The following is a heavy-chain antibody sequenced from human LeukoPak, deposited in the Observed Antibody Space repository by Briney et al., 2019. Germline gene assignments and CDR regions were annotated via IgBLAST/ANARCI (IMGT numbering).Heavy chain of an antibody. Sequence: SETLSLTCTVSGGSITGSGFYWAWIRQPPGRGLQWIGSIYYSGNTFYHPSLKSRVTISVDTSKNQFSLKLSSVTAADTAVYYCARQATYCSSTSCYKAVDAFDIWGQGTMVTVSS. D-gene: IGHD2-2*02. CDR2: IYYSGNT. J-gene: IGHJ3*02. CDR1: GGSITGSGFY. V-gene: IGHV4-39*01. CDR3: ARQATYCSSTSCYKAVDAFDI.